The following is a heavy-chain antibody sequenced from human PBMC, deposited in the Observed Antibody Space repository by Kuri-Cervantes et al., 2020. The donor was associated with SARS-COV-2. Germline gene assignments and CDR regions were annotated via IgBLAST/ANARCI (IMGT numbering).Heavy chain of an antibody. CDR1: GFTFSSYA. V-gene: IGHV3-23*01. CDR2: ISGSGGST. D-gene: IGHD4-11*01. J-gene: IGHJ4*02. CDR3: TSTRVEDSDYAPIGY. Sequence: GESLKISCAASGFTFSSYAMSWVRQAPGEGLEWVSAISGSGGSTYYADSVKGRFTISRDNSKNTLYLQMNSLRAEDTAVYYCTSTRVEDSDYAPIGYWGQGTLVTVSS.